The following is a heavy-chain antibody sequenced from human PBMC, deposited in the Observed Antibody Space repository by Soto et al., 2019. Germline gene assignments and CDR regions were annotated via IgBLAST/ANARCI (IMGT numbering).Heavy chain of an antibody. CDR3: ATIVGANDY. V-gene: IGHV4-4*07. D-gene: IGHD1-26*01. Sequence: SETLSLTFTVSGGSIDTYAWTWLRQPAGKGLEWIGHIYSSGSANYNPSLKSRVSMSLDTSKNQFSLKLNSVTAADTAVYYCATIVGANDYWGQGALVTGSS. CDR1: GGSIDTYA. J-gene: IGHJ4*02. CDR2: IYSSGSA.